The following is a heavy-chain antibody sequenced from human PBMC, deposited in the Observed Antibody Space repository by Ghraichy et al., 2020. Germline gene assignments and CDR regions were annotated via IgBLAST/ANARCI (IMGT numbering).Heavy chain of an antibody. CDR1: GGSISSYY. Sequence: SETLSLTCTVSGGSISSYYWSWIRQPAGKGLEWIGRIYTSGSTNYNPSLKSRVTMSVDTSKNQFSLKLSSVTAADTAVYYCARRRSGSFYHYTMDVWGQGTTVTVSS. CDR2: IYTSGST. D-gene: IGHD1-26*01. V-gene: IGHV4-4*07. J-gene: IGHJ6*02. CDR3: ARRRSGSFYHYTMDV.